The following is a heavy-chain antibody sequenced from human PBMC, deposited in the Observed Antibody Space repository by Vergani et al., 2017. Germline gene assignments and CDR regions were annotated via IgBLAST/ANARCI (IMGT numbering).Heavy chain of an antibody. CDR1: GYSISRGYY. J-gene: IGHJ4*02. CDR2: VFHSGSA. V-gene: IGHV4-38-2*02. CDR3: ADLYGDDGFSPF. Sequence: QVQLQESGPGLVKPSETLSLTCSVSGYSISRGYYWGWIRQPPGKGLEWNATVFHSGSAYYNPSLRRRVTISVETSMNQFSLRLTTLTAADTAVYYCADLYGDDGFSPFWGQGTLVTVSS. D-gene: IGHD2-21*01.